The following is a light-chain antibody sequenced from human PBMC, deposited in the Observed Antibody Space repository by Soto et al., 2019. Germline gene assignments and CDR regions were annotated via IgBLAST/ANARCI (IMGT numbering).Light chain of an antibody. CDR3: QQYGTSPLCT. CDR1: QSSPSNY. J-gene: IGKJ2*02. Sequence: IVVTQSPGTLSLSPEERAALSSRAIQSSPSNYLAWYQQKPGQAPRLLIYGASSRATGIPDRFSGSGSGTDVTLTISRVEPDDFAVYYCQQYGTSPLCTFGQGTQ. CDR2: GAS. V-gene: IGKV3-20*01.